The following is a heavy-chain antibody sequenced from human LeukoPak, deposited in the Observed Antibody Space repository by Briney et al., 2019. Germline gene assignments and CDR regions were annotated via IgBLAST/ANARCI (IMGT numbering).Heavy chain of an antibody. J-gene: IGHJ4*02. CDR1: GFTFDDYA. CDR3: AKAFSTTKKNKYQLLHPLYYFDY. D-gene: IGHD2-2*02. V-gene: IGHV3-9*01. Sequence: SLRLSCAASGFTFDDYAMHWVRQAPGKGLEWVSGISWNSGSIGYADSVKGRFTISRDNAKNSLYLQMNSLRAEDTALYYCAKAFSTTKKNKYQLLHPLYYFDYWGQGTLVTVSS. CDR2: ISWNSGSI.